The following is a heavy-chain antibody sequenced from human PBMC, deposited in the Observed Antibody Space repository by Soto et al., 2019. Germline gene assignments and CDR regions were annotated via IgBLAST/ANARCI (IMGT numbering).Heavy chain of an antibody. Sequence: QVQLVQSGAEVKKPGSSVKVSCKASGGTFSSYAISWVRQAPGQGLEWMGGIIPIFGTANYAQKFQGRVTITADESTRAARMELSSLRSEDTAVYYCARGASIAARPENYFDYWGQGTLVTVSS. J-gene: IGHJ4*02. CDR2: IIPIFGTA. D-gene: IGHD6-6*01. V-gene: IGHV1-69*12. CDR1: GGTFSSYA. CDR3: ARGASIAARPENYFDY.